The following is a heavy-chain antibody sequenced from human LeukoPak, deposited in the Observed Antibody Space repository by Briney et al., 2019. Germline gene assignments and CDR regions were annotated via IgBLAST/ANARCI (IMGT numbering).Heavy chain of an antibody. CDR3: AREVPVTMIVLAGLRERRKHNWFDP. D-gene: IGHD3-22*01. Sequence: PSETLSLTCTVSSDSVSNGNYYWSWLRQPPGKALEWIGYIYYTGNTYYNPSLEGRVTISVDTSKNQFSLKLSSVTAADTAVYYCAREVPVTMIVLAGLRERRKHNWFDPWGQGTLVTVSS. CDR2: IYYTGNT. J-gene: IGHJ5*02. CDR1: SDSVSNGNYY. V-gene: IGHV4-61*01.